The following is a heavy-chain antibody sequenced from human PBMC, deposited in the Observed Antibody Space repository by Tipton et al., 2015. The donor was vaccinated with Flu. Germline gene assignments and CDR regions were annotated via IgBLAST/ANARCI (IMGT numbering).Heavy chain of an antibody. Sequence: SLRLSCATSGFTFGSYGMHWVRQAPGKGLQWVAVIWYDGTSIAYEDSVKGRFTISRDNPKNTLYLQMNSLRAEDTAVYYCVRGLDRFDYWGQGTLVTVSS. CDR3: VRGLDRFDY. V-gene: IGHV3-33*04. J-gene: IGHJ4*02. CDR2: IWYDGTSI. D-gene: IGHD3-3*01. CDR1: GFTFGSYG.